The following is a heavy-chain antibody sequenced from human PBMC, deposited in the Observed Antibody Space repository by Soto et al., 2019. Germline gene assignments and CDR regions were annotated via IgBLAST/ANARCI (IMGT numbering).Heavy chain of an antibody. CDR2: IYNSGTT. Sequence: SETLSLTCDVSGDSVSTGGNYWGWIRQHPGKGLEWIGYIYNSGTTYYNPSLKSRVTISVDTSENQFSLKLTSVTAADTALYYCAREPGFCSGTSCYYFDSWGQGTLVTVSS. J-gene: IGHJ4*02. V-gene: IGHV4-31*11. CDR1: GDSVSTGGNY. CDR3: AREPGFCSGTSCYYFDS. D-gene: IGHD2-15*01.